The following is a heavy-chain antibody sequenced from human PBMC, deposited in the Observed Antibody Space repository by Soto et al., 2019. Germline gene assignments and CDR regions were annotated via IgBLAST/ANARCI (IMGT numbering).Heavy chain of an antibody. V-gene: IGHV4-34*01. CDR1: GGSFSGYY. Sequence: QVQLQQWGAGLLKPSETLSLTCAVYGGSFSGYYWGWIRQPPGMGLEWIGEINHSGSTKYNPSLKSRVRISVDTSKNQFSLKVNSATAADTAVYYCVRAPAKYDFWCGYYSRYYYMDVWGKGTPVTVSS. CDR3: VRAPAKYDFWCGYYSRYYYMDV. CDR2: INHSGST. J-gene: IGHJ6*03. D-gene: IGHD3-3*01.